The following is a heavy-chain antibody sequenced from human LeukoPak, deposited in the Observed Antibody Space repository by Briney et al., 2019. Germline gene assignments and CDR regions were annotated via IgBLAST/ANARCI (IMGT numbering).Heavy chain of an antibody. D-gene: IGHD2-15*01. CDR2: ISGSGGRI. Sequence: PGGSLRLSCAASGFTFSSYAMSWVRQAPGKGLEWVSAISGSGGRIYYADSVKGRFTISRDNSKNTLYLEMNSLRAEDTAVYYCAKDWTYSGRIDDSFDIWGQGTMVTVSS. CDR1: GFTFSSYA. CDR3: AKDWTYSGRIDDSFDI. V-gene: IGHV3-23*01. J-gene: IGHJ3*02.